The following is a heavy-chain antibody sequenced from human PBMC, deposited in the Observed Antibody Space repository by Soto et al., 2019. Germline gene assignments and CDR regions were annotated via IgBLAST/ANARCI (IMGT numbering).Heavy chain of an antibody. CDR3: ARDALGGPEIQYYFDY. Sequence: GASVKVSCKASGYTFTSYYMHWVRQAPGQGLEWMGIINPSGGSTSYAQKFQGRVTMTRGTSTSTVYMELSSLRSEDTAVYYCARDALGGPEIQYYFDYWGQGTLVTVSS. D-gene: IGHD5-18*01. V-gene: IGHV1-46*01. CDR2: INPSGGST. J-gene: IGHJ4*02. CDR1: GYTFTSYY.